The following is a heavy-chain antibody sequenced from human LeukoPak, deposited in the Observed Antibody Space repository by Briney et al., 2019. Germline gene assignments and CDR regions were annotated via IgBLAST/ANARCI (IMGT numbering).Heavy chain of an antibody. J-gene: IGHJ2*01. D-gene: IGHD6-13*01. Sequence: SETLSLTCAVYGGSFSGYYWSWIRQPPGKGLEWIGEINHSGSTNYNPSLKSRVTISVDTSKNQFSLKLSSVTAADTAVYYCARAQYSSSWTDRDLWGRGTLVTVSS. CDR2: INHSGST. V-gene: IGHV4-34*01. CDR1: GGSFSGYY. CDR3: ARAQYSSSWTDRDL.